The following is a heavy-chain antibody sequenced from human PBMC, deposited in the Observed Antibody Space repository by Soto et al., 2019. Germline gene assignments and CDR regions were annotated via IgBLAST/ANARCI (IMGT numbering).Heavy chain of an antibody. J-gene: IGHJ4*02. CDR1: GFTFSSDW. CDR3: AKSQRSANLWVAFDY. Sequence: EVQLVESGGGLVQPGGSLRLSCAASGFTFSSDWMSWVRQAPGKGLEWVANIKPDGTEKYYVDSVKGRFTISRDNAENSLSLQMNSLGVEDTAVYYCAKSQRSANLWVAFDYWGQGTLVTVSS. D-gene: IGHD7-27*01. V-gene: IGHV3-7*01. CDR2: IKPDGTEK.